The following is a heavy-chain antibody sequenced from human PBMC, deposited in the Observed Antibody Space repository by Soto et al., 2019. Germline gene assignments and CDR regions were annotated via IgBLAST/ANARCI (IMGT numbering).Heavy chain of an antibody. J-gene: IGHJ4*02. V-gene: IGHV1-8*02. Sequence: QVQLVQSGPELKKPGAPVKISCQASGYTFTDFDINWVRQATGQGLEWMGWMNPNTGNTRYAQKFQGRLIMTRDTSMNTAYMEMGSLTSEDTAVYYCARGQLATLTDFWGQGTLVTVSS. CDR3: ARGQLATLTDF. CDR1: GYTFTDFD. CDR2: MNPNTGNT.